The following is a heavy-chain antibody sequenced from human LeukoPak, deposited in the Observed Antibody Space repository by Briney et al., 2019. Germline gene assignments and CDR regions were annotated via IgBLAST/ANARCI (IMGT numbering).Heavy chain of an antibody. V-gene: IGHV3-7*01. Sequence: GGSLRLSCTVSGFTVSSNSMSWVRQAPGKGLEWVANINQDGSKKFYVDSVKGRFTISRDNAKNSLYLQMNSLRAEDTAVYYCARGGLWFGELSTIPYYYYYMDVWGKGTTVTVSS. CDR2: INQDGSKK. CDR1: GFTVSSNS. D-gene: IGHD3-10*01. CDR3: ARGGLWFGELSTIPYYYYYMDV. J-gene: IGHJ6*03.